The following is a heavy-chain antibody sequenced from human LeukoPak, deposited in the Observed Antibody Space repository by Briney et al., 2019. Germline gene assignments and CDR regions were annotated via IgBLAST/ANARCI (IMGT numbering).Heavy chain of an antibody. Sequence: PGGSLRLSCAASGFTFSLYAMNWVRQAPGKGLGWVSYIDSGSDDRLFADSVRGRFTISRDNAKNSLYLQMSSLRPEDSGVYYCARDTYPPQLIDYWGQGTLVTVSS. D-gene: IGHD5-18*01. V-gene: IGHV3-21*05. CDR2: IDSGSDDR. J-gene: IGHJ4*02. CDR1: GFTFSLYA. CDR3: ARDTYPPQLIDY.